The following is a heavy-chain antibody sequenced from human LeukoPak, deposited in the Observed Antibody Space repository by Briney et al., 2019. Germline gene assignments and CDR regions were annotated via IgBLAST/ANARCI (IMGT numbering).Heavy chain of an antibody. CDR2: INPNSGGT. D-gene: IGHD6-25*01. CDR3: ARVSYSSAEFDY. CDR1: GYTFTGYY. Sequence: ASVKVSCKASGYTFTGYYMHWVRQAPGQGLEWMGWINPNSGGTNYAQKFQGRVTMTRDTSISTAYMELSRLRSDDTAVYYCARVSYSSAEFDYWGQGTLVTVSS. J-gene: IGHJ4*02. V-gene: IGHV1-2*02.